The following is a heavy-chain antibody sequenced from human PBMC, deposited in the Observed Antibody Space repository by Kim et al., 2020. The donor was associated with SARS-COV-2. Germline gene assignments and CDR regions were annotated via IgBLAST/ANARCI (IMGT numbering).Heavy chain of an antibody. CDR3: AKDLDPDPYCGGDCYGDAFDI. Sequence: GGSLRLSCAASGFTFSSYAMSWVRQAPGKGLEWVSAISGSGGSTYYADSVKGRFTISRDNSKNTLYLQMNSLRAEDTAVYYCAKDLDPDPYCGGDCYGDAFDIWGQGTMVTVSS. V-gene: IGHV3-23*01. CDR2: ISGSGGST. D-gene: IGHD2-21*02. CDR1: GFTFSSYA. J-gene: IGHJ3*02.